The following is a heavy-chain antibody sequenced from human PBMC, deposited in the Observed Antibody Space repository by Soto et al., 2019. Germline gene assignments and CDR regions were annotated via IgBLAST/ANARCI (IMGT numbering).Heavy chain of an antibody. D-gene: IGHD4-4*01. CDR3: ARDLTTVTDQGWFDP. CDR2: IYYSGST. Sequence: SETLSLTCTVSGGSISSGGYYWSWIRQHPGKGLEWIGYIYYSGSTYYNPSLKSRVTISVDTSKNQFSLKLSSVTDADTAVYYCARDLTTVTDQGWFDPWGQGTLVTXS. CDR1: GGSISSGGYY. V-gene: IGHV4-31*03. J-gene: IGHJ5*02.